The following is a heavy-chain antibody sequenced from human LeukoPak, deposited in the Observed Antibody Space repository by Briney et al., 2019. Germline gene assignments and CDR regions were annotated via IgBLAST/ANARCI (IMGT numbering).Heavy chain of an antibody. J-gene: IGHJ3*02. D-gene: IGHD2-2*02. CDR2: MNPNSGNT. CDR1: GYIFTSYD. CDR3: ASGIVVVPAAIQGYSYGYFPDAFDI. V-gene: IGHV1-8*01. Sequence: GASVKVSCKASGYIFTSYDINWVRQATGQGLEWMGWMNPNSGNTGCAQKFQGRVTMTRNTSISTAYMELSSLRSEDTAVYYCASGIVVVPAAIQGYSYGYFPDAFDIWGQGTMVTVSS.